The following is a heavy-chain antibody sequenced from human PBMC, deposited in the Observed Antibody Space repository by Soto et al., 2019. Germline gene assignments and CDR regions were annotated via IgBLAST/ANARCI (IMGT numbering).Heavy chain of an antibody. V-gene: IGHV1-69*02. J-gene: IGHJ4*02. CDR3: ASRYDSRDY. CDR1: GGTFRSYT. D-gene: IGHD3-22*01. Sequence: QVQLVQYGAEVKKPGSSVKVSCKASGGTFRSYTISWVRQAPGQGLEWMGRIIPILGIANYGKKFQGRVTITADKSTSTSYMELSNLRFEDTAVYYCASRYDSRDYWGQGTLVTVSS. CDR2: IIPILGIA.